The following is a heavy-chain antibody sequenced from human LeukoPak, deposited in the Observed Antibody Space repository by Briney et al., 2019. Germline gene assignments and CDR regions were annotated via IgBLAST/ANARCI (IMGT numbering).Heavy chain of an antibody. CDR1: GGSFSGYY. V-gene: IGHV4-34*01. Sequence: PSETLSLTCAVYGGSFSGYYWSWIRQPPGKGLEWIGEINHSGSTNYNPSLKSRVTISVDTSKNQFSLRLSSVTAADTAVYYCARAYYDSSGYYPDAFDIWGQGTMVTVSS. D-gene: IGHD3-22*01. J-gene: IGHJ3*02. CDR3: ARAYYDSSGYYPDAFDI. CDR2: INHSGST.